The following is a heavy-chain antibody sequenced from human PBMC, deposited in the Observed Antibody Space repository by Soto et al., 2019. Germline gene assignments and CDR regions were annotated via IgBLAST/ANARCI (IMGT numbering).Heavy chain of an antibody. CDR1: GGTFSSYT. CDR2: IIPILGIA. Sequence: QVQLVQSGAEVKKPGSSVKVSCKASGGTFSSYTISWVRQAPGQGLEWMGRIIPILGIANYAQKFQGRVTITADKSTSTAYMELSSLRSEDTAVYHCARLGGEKNFDYWGQGTLVTVSS. J-gene: IGHJ4*02. CDR3: ARLGGEKNFDY. V-gene: IGHV1-69*02. D-gene: IGHD1-26*01.